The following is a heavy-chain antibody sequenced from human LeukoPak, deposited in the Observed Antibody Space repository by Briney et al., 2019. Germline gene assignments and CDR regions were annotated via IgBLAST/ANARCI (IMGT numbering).Heavy chain of an antibody. D-gene: IGHD3-22*01. CDR3: ARGKIYDSSGYYSLGFDP. Sequence: ASVKVSCKASGYTFTSYDINWVRQATGQGLEWMGWMNPSNNNTGYAQKFQGRVTMTRNTSISTAYMELSSLRSEDTAVYYCARGKIYDSSGYYSLGFDPWGQGTLVTVSS. CDR1: GYTFTSYD. V-gene: IGHV1-8*01. CDR2: MNPSNNNT. J-gene: IGHJ5*02.